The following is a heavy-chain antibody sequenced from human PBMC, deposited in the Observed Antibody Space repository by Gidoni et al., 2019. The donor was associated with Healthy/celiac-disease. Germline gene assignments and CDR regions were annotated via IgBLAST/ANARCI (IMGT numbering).Heavy chain of an antibody. CDR2: IYYSGST. CDR1: GGSLRRGGYY. Sequence: QVQLQESGPGLVKPSQTLSLTCTVSGGSLRRGGYYWSWIRQHPGKGLEWIGYIYYSGSTYYNPSLKSRVTISVDTSKNQFSLKLSSVTAADTAVYYCAGVSPKLSRYCSGGSCYDYWGQGTLVTVSS. D-gene: IGHD2-15*01. V-gene: IGHV4-31*03. CDR3: AGVSPKLSRYCSGGSCYDY. J-gene: IGHJ4*02.